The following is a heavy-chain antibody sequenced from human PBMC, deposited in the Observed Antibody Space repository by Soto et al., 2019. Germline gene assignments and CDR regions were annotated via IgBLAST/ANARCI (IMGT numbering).Heavy chain of an antibody. Sequence: GVSLRLSCAASGFTFRSFTMNWVRQAPGKGLEWVSTISSNSAYIYYTDALRGRFTISRDNAKNSLHLQMNSLRAEDTAVYYCTRDASRDSSARGWFDPWGTGTLVTVSS. CDR3: TRDASRDSSARGWFDP. D-gene: IGHD6-13*01. CDR2: ISSNSAYI. V-gene: IGHV3-21*01. J-gene: IGHJ5*02. CDR1: GFTFRSFT.